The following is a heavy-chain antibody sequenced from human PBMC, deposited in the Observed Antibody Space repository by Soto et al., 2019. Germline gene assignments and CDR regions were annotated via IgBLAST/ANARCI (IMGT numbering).Heavy chain of an antibody. CDR2: IWYDGSNK. D-gene: IGHD6-13*01. CDR1: GFTFSSYG. Sequence: QVQLVESGGGVVQPGRSLRLSCAASGFTFSSYGMHWVRQAPGKGLERVAVIWYDGSNKYYADSVKGRFTISRDNSKNTLYLQMNSLRAEDTAVYYCARDLGVSLGKAAAGFDYWGQGTLVTVSS. J-gene: IGHJ4*02. V-gene: IGHV3-33*01. CDR3: ARDLGVSLGKAAAGFDY.